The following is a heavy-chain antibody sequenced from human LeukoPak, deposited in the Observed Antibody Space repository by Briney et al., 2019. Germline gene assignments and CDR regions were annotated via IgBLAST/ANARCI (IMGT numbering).Heavy chain of an antibody. D-gene: IGHD1-26*01. J-gene: IGHJ4*02. CDR1: GFTFSSYW. CDR3: ASAPVEWELLFVY. Sequence: PGRSLTLSCAAAGFTFSSYWRGWVRQAPGKRLEWVANMNIDGSEKYYADSEKGRFTVSRDNARNSVNLQMNSIRVEDTAVSCWASAPVEWELLFVYWGQGALVTVSS. CDR2: MNIDGSEK. V-gene: IGHV3-7*01.